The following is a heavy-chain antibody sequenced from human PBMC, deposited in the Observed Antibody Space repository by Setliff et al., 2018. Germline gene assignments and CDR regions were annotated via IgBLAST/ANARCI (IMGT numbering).Heavy chain of an antibody. CDR2: IQKRGSNTT. D-gene: IGHD6-19*01. Sequence: PSETLSLTCIVSGDSISGYFWSWIRQDPGKGLEWIGYIQKRGSNTTKYNPSLGSRISMSIDTSKNQFALQLSSVSDGDTAVYYCARDQFSSGWYGPPESYFDCWGQGIQVTGS. V-gene: IGHV4-59*01. CDR1: GDSISGYF. J-gene: IGHJ4*02. CDR3: ARDQFSSGWYGPPESYFDC.